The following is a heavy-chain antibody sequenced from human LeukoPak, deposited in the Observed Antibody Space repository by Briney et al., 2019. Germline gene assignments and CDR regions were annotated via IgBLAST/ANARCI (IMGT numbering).Heavy chain of an antibody. CDR1: GGSISSSNW. D-gene: IGHD2-2*01. V-gene: IGHV4-4*02. Sequence: SETLSLTCAVSGGSISSSNWWSWVRQPPGKGLEWIGEIYHSGSTNYNPSLKSRVTISVDKSKNQFSPKLSSVTAADTAVYYCARDTVVPAAIEGYGMDIWGKGTTVTVSS. CDR3: ARDTVVPAAIEGYGMDI. J-gene: IGHJ6*04. CDR2: IYHSGST.